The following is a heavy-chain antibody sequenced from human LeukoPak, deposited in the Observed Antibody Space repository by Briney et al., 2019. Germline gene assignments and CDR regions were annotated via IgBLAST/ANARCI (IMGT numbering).Heavy chain of an antibody. D-gene: IGHD1-26*01. Sequence: SETLSLTCTVSGGSISTSTYYWGWVRQPPGKGLEWIGNIYSSGSTYYNASLQSRVTISIDTSKNQFSLRLNSVTAADTAMYYCAKSGGYGLIDYWGQGTRVTVSS. CDR1: GGSISTSTYY. V-gene: IGHV4-39*01. CDR2: IYSSGST. CDR3: AKSGGYGLIDY. J-gene: IGHJ4*02.